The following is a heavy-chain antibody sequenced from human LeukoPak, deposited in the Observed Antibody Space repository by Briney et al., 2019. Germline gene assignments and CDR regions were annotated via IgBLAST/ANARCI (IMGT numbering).Heavy chain of an antibody. CDR2: IYYSGST. Sequence: SETLSLTCTVSGGSISSSSYYWGWIRQPPGKGLEWIGSIYYSGSTYYNPSLKSRATISVDTSKNQFSLKLSSVTAADTAVYYCASVRWDYDYWGQGTLVTVSS. CDR3: ASVRWDYDY. CDR1: GGSISSSSYY. J-gene: IGHJ4*02. D-gene: IGHD3-10*01. V-gene: IGHV4-39*01.